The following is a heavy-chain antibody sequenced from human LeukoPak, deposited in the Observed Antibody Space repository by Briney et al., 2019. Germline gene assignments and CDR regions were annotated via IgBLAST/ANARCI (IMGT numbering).Heavy chain of an antibody. J-gene: IGHJ5*02. CDR2: IYYSGST. CDR1: GGSIRSYY. Sequence: TASETLSLTCTVSGGSIRSYYWSWIRQPPGKGLEWIGYIYYSGSTYYNPSLKSRVTISVDTSKNQFSLKLSSVTAADTAVYYCARSAPRTFDPWGQGTLVTVSS. CDR3: ARSAPRTFDP. V-gene: IGHV4-30-4*01.